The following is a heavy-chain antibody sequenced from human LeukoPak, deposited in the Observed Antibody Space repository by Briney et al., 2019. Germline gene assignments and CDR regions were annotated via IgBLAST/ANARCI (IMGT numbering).Heavy chain of an antibody. J-gene: IGHJ5*02. V-gene: IGHV1-2*02. D-gene: IGHD2-15*01. CDR2: INPNSGGT. CDR1: GYTFTGYY. Sequence: ASVKVSCKASGYTFTGYYMHWVRQAPGQGLEWMGWINPNSGGTNYAQKFQGRVTMTRDTSISTAYMELSRLRSDDTAVYYCARVDPHCSGGSCYETRIDPWGQGTLVTVSS. CDR3: ARVDPHCSGGSCYETRIDP.